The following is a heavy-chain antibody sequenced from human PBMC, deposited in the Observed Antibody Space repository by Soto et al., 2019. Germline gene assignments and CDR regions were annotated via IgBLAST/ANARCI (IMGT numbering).Heavy chain of an antibody. D-gene: IGHD2-15*01. CDR1: GYTFTGYY. J-gene: IGHJ4*02. CDR3: ARDLGGWPDY. V-gene: IGHV1-2*02. Sequence: ASVKVSCKASGYTFTGYYTHWVRQAPGQGLEWMGWINPNSGGTNNAQKFQGRVTITRDTSASTAYMELSSLRSEDTAVYYCARDLGGWPDYWGQGTLVTVSS. CDR2: INPNSGGT.